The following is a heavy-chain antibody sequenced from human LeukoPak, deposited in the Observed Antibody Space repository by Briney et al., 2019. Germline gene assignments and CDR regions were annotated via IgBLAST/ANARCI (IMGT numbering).Heavy chain of an antibody. D-gene: IGHD5-24*01. CDR2: ISSSSSYI. CDR3: ASATRDGYNLS. J-gene: IGHJ5*02. Sequence: GGSLRLSCAASGFTFSSYSMNWVRQAPGKGLEWVSSISSSSSYIYYADSVKGRFTISRDDAKNSLYLQMNSLRAEDTAVYYCASATRDGYNLSWGQGTLVTVSS. CDR1: GFTFSSYS. V-gene: IGHV3-21*01.